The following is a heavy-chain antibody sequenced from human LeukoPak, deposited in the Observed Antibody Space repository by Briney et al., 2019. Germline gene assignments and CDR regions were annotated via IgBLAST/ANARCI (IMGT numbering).Heavy chain of an antibody. D-gene: IGHD4-23*01. CDR3: ARAIGKSEGY. CDR1: GFTFSRYW. CDR2: MNQDGSEI. V-gene: IGHV3-7*01. Sequence: PGGSLRLSCVGSGFTFSRYWLNWVRQAPGKGLEWVANMNQDGSEIYYLDSVKGRFTISRDNAKNSVYLQMNGLKAEDTAVYHCARAIGKSEGYWGQGTLVTVSS. J-gene: IGHJ4*02.